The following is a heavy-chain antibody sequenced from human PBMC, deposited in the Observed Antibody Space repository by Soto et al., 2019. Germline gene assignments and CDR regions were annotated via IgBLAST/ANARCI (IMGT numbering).Heavy chain of an antibody. V-gene: IGHV3-7*05. D-gene: IGHD3-3*01. CDR1: GFTFSSYW. J-gene: IGHJ6*02. CDR2: IKQDGSEK. Sequence: GGSLRLSCAASGFTFSSYWMSWVRQAPGKGLEWVANIKQDGSEKYYVDSVKGRFTISRDNAKNSLYLQMNSLRAEDTAVYYCARDGVMALYYDPPWYYYYGMDVWGQGTTVTVSS. CDR3: ARDGVMALYYDPPWYYYYGMDV.